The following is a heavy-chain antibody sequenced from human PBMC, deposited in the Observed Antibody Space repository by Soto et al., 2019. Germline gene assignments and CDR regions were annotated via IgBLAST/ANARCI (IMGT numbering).Heavy chain of an antibody. V-gene: IGHV3-21*01. D-gene: IGHD3-9*01. J-gene: IGHJ6*02. CDR3: ARGLRYFDTWEYHYGMDV. CDR2: ISSSSSCI. CDR1: GFTFSSYS. Sequence: GGSLRLSCAASGFTFSSYSMNWVRQAPGKGLEWVSSISSSSSCIYYADSVKGRFTISRDNAKSSLYLQMTSLRAEDTAVYYCARGLRYFDTWEYHYGMDVWGQGTPVTVSS.